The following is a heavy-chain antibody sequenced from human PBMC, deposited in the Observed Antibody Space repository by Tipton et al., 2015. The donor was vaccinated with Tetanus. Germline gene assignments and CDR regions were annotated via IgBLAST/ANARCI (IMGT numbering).Heavy chain of an antibody. D-gene: IGHD2-15*01. J-gene: IGHJ2*01. CDR3: ARVGLLLSPRYFDL. CDR2: IYSGGST. Sequence: SLRLSCAASGFTVSSNYMSWVRQAPGKGLEWVSVIYSGGSTYYADSVKGRFTISRDNSKNTLYLQMNSLRAEDTAVYYCARVGLLLSPRYFDLWGRGTLVTVSS. CDR1: GFTVSSNY. V-gene: IGHV3-53*01.